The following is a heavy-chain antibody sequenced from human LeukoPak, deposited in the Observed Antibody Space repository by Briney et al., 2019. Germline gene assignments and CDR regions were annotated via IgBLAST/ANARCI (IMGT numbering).Heavy chain of an antibody. CDR3: ARDPYSGSYGNYYYYFMDV. Sequence: GGTLRLSCAASRFTFRSYVMSWVRQAPGKGLEWVSSITGSGGSTYNAESVKGRLTISRDNSKNTLYLQMNSLRAEDTAVYYCARDPYSGSYGNYYYYFMDVWGKGTTVTISS. D-gene: IGHD1-26*01. CDR2: ITGSGGST. CDR1: RFTFRSYV. V-gene: IGHV3-23*01. J-gene: IGHJ6*03.